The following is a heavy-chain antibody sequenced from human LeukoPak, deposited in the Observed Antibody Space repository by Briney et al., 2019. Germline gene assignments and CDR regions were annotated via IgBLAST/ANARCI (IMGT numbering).Heavy chain of an antibody. CDR1: GFTFSSYS. J-gene: IGHJ3*02. Sequence: PGESLRLSCAASGFTFSSYSMNWVRQAPGKGLEWVSSISSSSSYIYYADSVKGRFTISRDNAKNSLYLQMNSLRAEDTAVYYCARYCGGDCSHPDAFDIWGQGTMVTVSS. D-gene: IGHD2-21*02. CDR2: ISSSSSYI. CDR3: ARYCGGDCSHPDAFDI. V-gene: IGHV3-21*01.